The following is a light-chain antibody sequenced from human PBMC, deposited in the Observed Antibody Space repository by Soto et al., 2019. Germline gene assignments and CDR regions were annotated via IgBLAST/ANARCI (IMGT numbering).Light chain of an antibody. J-gene: IGLJ2*01. CDR3: SSYTSSSTVV. CDR2: EVS. V-gene: IGLV2-14*01. Sequence: QSALTQPASVSGSPGQSITISCTGTSSDVGGYNYVSWYQQHPGKAPKLMIYEVSNRPSGVSNRFSGSKSGNTASLTISGLQAEDEADYYCSSYTSSSTVVFGGGTKGPS. CDR1: SSDVGGYNY.